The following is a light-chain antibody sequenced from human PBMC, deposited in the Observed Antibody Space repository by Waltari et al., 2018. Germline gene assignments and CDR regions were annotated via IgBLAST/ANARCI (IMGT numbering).Light chain of an antibody. CDR2: GAS. J-gene: IGKJ1*01. CDR3: QQYFNWPPWT. CDR1: QSGNDN. Sequence: EIVLTRSPRTLSLSLGERATLSCRASQSGNDNVAWYQQKPGQAPRLLIYGASVRGAGVPARFSGGRSGAEFNLTISSLQSEDCAIYYCQQYFNWPPWTFGQGTKVEIK. V-gene: IGKV3-15*01.